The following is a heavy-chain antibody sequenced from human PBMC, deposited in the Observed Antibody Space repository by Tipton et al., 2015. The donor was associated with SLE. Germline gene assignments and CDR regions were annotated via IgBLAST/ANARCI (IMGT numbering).Heavy chain of an antibody. J-gene: IGHJ4*02. V-gene: IGHV5-51*03. CDR2: IYPGDSDT. CDR3: ARMDGSLGPFDY. CDR1: GYSFTNYW. Sequence: LVKPGAEVKKPGESLRISCKGSGYSFTNYWIAWVRQMPGKGLEWMGIIYPGDSDTRYSPSFQGQVTISADKSISAAYLQWSSLKASDTAVYYCARMDGSLGPFDYWGQGTLVTVSA. D-gene: IGHD5-24*01.